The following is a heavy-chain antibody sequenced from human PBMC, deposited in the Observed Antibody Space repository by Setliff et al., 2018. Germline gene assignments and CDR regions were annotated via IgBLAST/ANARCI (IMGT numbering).Heavy chain of an antibody. CDR2: ISGSGGST. Sequence: GGSLRLSCAASAFTFSRYAMSWVRQSPGKGLEWVSAISGSGGSTYYADSVKGRFTISRDNSENTLFLQMTSLRPEDTGIYYCAKVKKPLIRGSGFDYWGRGTLVTVS. J-gene: IGHJ4*02. V-gene: IGHV3-23*01. D-gene: IGHD3-10*01. CDR1: AFTFSRYA. CDR3: AKVKKPLIRGSGFDY.